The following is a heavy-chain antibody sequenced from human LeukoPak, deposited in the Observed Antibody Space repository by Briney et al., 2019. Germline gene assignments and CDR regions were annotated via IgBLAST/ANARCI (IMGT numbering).Heavy chain of an antibody. CDR2: IIPIFGTA. CDR3: ASRNVWGYAFDI. Sequence: SVKVSCKASGGTFSGYAISWVRQAPGQGLEWMGGIIPIFGTANYAQKFQGRVTITADESTSTAYMELSSLRSEDTAVYYCASRNVWGYAFDIWGQGTMVTVSS. CDR1: GGTFSGYA. V-gene: IGHV1-69*13. J-gene: IGHJ3*02. D-gene: IGHD1-14*01.